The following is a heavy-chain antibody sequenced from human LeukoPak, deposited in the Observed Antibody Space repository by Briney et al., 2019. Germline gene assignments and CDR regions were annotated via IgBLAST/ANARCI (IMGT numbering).Heavy chain of an antibody. V-gene: IGHV1-69*04. J-gene: IGHJ5*02. CDR2: IIPILGIA. CDR3: ARGRIAAAKNWFDP. Sequence: GSSVKVSCKASGGTFSSYAISWVRQAPGQGLEWMGRIIPILGIANYAQKFQGRVTITADKSTSTAYMELSSLRSEDTAVYYCARGRIAAAKNWFDPWGQGTLVNVSS. D-gene: IGHD6-13*01. CDR1: GGTFSSYA.